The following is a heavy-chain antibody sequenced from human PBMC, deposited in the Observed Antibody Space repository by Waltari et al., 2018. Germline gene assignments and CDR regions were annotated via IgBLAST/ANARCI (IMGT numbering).Heavy chain of an antibody. CDR2: INTRGGT. CDR1: GGSISSYY. CDR3: ARGVVIAIGYYYYYYYMDV. Sequence: QVQLQESGPGLVKPSETLSLTCTVSGGSISSYYWSWIRQPAGKGLEWIGRINTRGGTNYNPSRKGRVTMSVGTSTNQFSLKLSSVTAADTAVYYCARGVVIAIGYYYYYYYMDVWGKGTTVTISS. J-gene: IGHJ6*03. V-gene: IGHV4-4*07. D-gene: IGHD2-21*01.